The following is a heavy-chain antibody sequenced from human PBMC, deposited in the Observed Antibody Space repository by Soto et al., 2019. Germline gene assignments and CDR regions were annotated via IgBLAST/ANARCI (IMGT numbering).Heavy chain of an antibody. CDR1: GGSISSGGYS. D-gene: IGHD1-1*01. J-gene: IGHJ5*02. Sequence: SETLSLTCAVSGGSISSGGYSWSWIRQPPGKGLEWIGYIYHSGTTYYNPSLKSRVTISVDRSKNQFSLKLSSVTAADTAVYYCARGSGIDPGLFDPWGQGTLVTVSS. V-gene: IGHV4-30-2*01. CDR3: ARGSGIDPGLFDP. CDR2: IYHSGTT.